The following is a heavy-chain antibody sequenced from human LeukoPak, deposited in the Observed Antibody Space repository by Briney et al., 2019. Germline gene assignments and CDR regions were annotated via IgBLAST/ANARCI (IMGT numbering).Heavy chain of an antibody. CDR2: IYYSGST. V-gene: IGHV4-59*01. Sequence: SETLSLTCTVSGGSFSSYYWSWIRQPPGKGLEWIGYIYYSGSTNYNPSLKSRVTISVDTSKNQSSLKLSSVTAADTAVYYCARNQQLVLGFDYWGQGTLVTVSS. CDR3: ARNQQLVLGFDY. D-gene: IGHD6-13*01. J-gene: IGHJ4*02. CDR1: GGSFSSYY.